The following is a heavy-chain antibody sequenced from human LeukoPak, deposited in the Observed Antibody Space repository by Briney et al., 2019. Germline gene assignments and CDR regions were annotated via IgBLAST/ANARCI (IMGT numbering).Heavy chain of an antibody. CDR2: IWYDGSKK. CDR3: ARKSGSHLDY. D-gene: IGHD1-26*01. Sequence: GGSLRLSCAASGFTFSSNGMHWVRQAPGKGLEWVAVIWYDGSKKYYADSVKGRFTISRDNSKNTLYLQMNSLRAEETAVYYCARKSGSHLDYWGQGTLVTVSS. CDR1: GFTFSSNG. V-gene: IGHV3-33*01. J-gene: IGHJ4*02.